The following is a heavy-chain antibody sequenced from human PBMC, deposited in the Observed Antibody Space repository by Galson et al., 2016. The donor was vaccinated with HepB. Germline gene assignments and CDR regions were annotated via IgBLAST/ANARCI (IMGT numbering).Heavy chain of an antibody. CDR3: ARQTVRDYYGMEV. CDR1: GYSFSNHY. CDR2: IDPSDSDT. J-gene: IGHJ6*02. D-gene: IGHD4-17*01. V-gene: IGHV5-10-1*01. Sequence: QSGAEVKKPGESLRIPCKGSGYSFSNHYINWVRQMPGKGLEWMGRIDPSDSDTDYSPSFQGHVIISVDKSIGTAHLQWSSLKVSDTAIYYCARQTVRDYYGMEVWGQGTTVSVSS.